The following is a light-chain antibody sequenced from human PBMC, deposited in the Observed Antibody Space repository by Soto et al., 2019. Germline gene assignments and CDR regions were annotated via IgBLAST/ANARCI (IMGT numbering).Light chain of an antibody. CDR1: QSVSRY. CDR3: QQRSSWPLT. CDR2: DAS. Sequence: EIVLTQSPATLSLSPGERATLSCRASQSVSRYLAWYQQRPGQAPRLLIYDASNRATGIPTRFSGSGSGKDFTLTISSLEPEDFAVYYCQQRSSWPLTFGGGTKVEIK. J-gene: IGKJ4*01. V-gene: IGKV3-11*01.